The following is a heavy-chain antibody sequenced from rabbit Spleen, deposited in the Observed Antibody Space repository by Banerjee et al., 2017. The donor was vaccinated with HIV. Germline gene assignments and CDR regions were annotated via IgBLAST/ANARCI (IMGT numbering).Heavy chain of an antibody. J-gene: IGHJ4*01. D-gene: IGHD6-1*01. CDR2: IVPIFGVT. V-gene: IGHV1S47*01. CDR3: ARLGHADYPYAYGLKL. Sequence: QEQLVESGGGLVQPEGSLTLTCKASGFDFSTYSMSWVRQAPGKGLEWIGYIVPIFGVTYYANWVNGRFTISSHNAQNTLYLQLSSLTAADTATYFCARLGHADYPYAYGLKLWGQGTLVTVS. CDR1: GFDFSTYS.